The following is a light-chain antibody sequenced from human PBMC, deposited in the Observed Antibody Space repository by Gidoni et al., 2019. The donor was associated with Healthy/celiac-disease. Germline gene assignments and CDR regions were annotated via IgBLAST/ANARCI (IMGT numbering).Light chain of an antibody. CDR3: QQLNSYPR. V-gene: IGKV1-9*01. CDR2: AAS. J-gene: IGKJ3*01. CDR1: QGISSY. Sequence: IQLTQSPSSLSASVGDRVTITCRASQGISSYLAWYQQKPGKAPKLLIYAASTLQSGVPSRFSGSGSGTDFTLTISSLHPEDCATYYCQQLNSYPRFGPGTKVDIK.